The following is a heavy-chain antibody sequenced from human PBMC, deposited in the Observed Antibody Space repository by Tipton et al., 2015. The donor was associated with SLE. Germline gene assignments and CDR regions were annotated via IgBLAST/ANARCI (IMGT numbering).Heavy chain of an antibody. V-gene: IGHV4-59*08. CDR1: GGSISSHY. CDR2: IYYSGST. J-gene: IGHJ4*02. CDR3: ASSGVNYYDSSVPHFDY. Sequence: TLSLTCTVSGGSISSHYWSWIRQPPGKGLEWIGYIYYSGSTTYNPSRKSRVTISVDTSKNQFSLKLSSVTAADTAVYYCASSGVNYYDSSVPHFDYWGQGTLVTVSS. D-gene: IGHD3-22*01.